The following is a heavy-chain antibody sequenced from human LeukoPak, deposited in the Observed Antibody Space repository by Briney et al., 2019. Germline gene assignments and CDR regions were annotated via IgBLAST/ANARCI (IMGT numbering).Heavy chain of an antibody. CDR1: GFTFSDSA. J-gene: IGHJ5*02. CDR2: MDKETNLYAT. Sequence: GGSLKLSCVASGFTFSDSAIHWVRQSSGKGLEWIGHMDKETNLYATALAASVKGRFTVSRDDSKSTAYLHMNSLKTEDTALYYCTRDSGTYNWFDPWGQGTLVTVSS. D-gene: IGHD1-26*01. V-gene: IGHV3-73*01. CDR3: TRDSGTYNWFDP.